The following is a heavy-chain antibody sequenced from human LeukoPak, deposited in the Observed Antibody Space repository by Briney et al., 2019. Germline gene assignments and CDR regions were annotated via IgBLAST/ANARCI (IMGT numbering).Heavy chain of an antibody. CDR2: MNPNSGNT. D-gene: IGHD1-1*01. J-gene: IGHJ4*02. CDR3: ARGRDWTDVGVDY. V-gene: IGHV1-8*01. Sequence: ASVKVSCKASGYTFTSYDINWVRQATGQGLAWMGWMNPNSGNTGYAQMFQGRVTMTRNTSISTAYMELSSLRSEDTAVYYCARGRDWTDVGVDYWGQGTLVTVSS. CDR1: GYTFTSYD.